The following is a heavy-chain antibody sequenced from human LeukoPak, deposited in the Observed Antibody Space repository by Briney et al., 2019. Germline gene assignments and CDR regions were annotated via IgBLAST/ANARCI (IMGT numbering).Heavy chain of an antibody. D-gene: IGHD5-24*01. CDR2: IIPIFGTA. CDR1: GGTFISYA. CDR3: ARAGDGYSAYNWFDP. Sequence: GSSVKVSCKASGGTFISYAISWVRQAPGQGLEWMGGIIPIFGTANYAQKYQGRVTITVDESTSTGYMELSSLRSEDTAVYYCARAGDGYSAYNWFDPWGQGTLVTVSS. J-gene: IGHJ5*02. V-gene: IGHV1-69*01.